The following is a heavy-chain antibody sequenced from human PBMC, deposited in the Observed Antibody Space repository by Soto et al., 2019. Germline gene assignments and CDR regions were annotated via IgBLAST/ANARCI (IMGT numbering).Heavy chain of an antibody. Sequence: PSETLSLTCTVSGDSVTNYFWSWMRQPPGKGLEWIGHMYHGGRTNYSPSLRSRVTISPDTSNNQFSLELSSVTAADTAVYFCGRHSRDDYSHGGSGIPDSWGPGTLVTVSS. CDR3: GRHSRDDYSHGGSGIPDS. CDR1: GDSVTNYF. J-gene: IGHJ4*02. D-gene: IGHD4-4*01. CDR2: MYHGGRT. V-gene: IGHV4-59*08.